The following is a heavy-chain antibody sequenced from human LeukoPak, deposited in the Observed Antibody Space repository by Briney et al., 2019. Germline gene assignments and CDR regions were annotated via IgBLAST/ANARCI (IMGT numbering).Heavy chain of an antibody. J-gene: IGHJ4*02. D-gene: IGHD1-26*01. Sequence: PGGSLRLSCAASGFTFSSYWMSWVRQAAAKGLEWVANINKEGGENYYADSEKGRFTISRDNAKNSLYLQINSLRADDTAVYSCVKDSPPRYSGSPPAYWGQGTLVTVSS. CDR3: VKDSPPRYSGSPPAY. V-gene: IGHV3-7*03. CDR2: INKEGGEN. CDR1: GFTFSSYW.